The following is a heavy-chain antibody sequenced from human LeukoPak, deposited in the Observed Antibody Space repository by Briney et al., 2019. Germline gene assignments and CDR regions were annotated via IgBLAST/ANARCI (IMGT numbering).Heavy chain of an antibody. J-gene: IGHJ4*02. CDR3: ARDGGYSSGWFDY. CDR1: GFTFSSYA. CDR2: ISGSGGST. Sequence: GGSLRLSCAASGFTFSSYAMSWVRQAPGKGLEWVSAISGSGGSTYYADSVKGRFTISRDNSKNTLYLQMNSLRAEDTAVYYCARDGGYSSGWFDYWGQGTLVTVSS. V-gene: IGHV3-23*01. D-gene: IGHD6-19*01.